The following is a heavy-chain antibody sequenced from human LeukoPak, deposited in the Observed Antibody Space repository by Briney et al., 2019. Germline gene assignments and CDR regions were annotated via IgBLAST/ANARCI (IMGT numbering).Heavy chain of an antibody. V-gene: IGHV3-74*01. CDR2: INTDETIA. D-gene: IGHD3-22*01. J-gene: IGHJ4*02. CDR3: ARIGGYYDSRGYYAVPFDY. Sequence: GGSLRLSCAASGFAFTTYWMHWVRQAPGKGLVWVSRINTDETIANYADSVTGRFTISRDNAKNSLYLQMNSLRAEDTAIYYCARIGGYYDSRGYYAVPFDYWGQGTLVTVSS. CDR1: GFAFTTYW.